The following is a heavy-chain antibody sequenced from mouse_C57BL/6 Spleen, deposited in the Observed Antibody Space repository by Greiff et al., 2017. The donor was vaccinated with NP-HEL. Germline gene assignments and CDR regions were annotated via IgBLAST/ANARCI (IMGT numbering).Heavy chain of an antibody. D-gene: IGHD4-1*01. Sequence: VQLQQSGPELVKPGASVKISCKASGYTFTDYYMNWVKQSHGKSLEWIGDINPNNGGTSYNQKFKGKATLTVDKSSSTAYMELRSLTSEDSAVYYCARTFWDEYFDVWGTGTTVTVSS. J-gene: IGHJ1*03. V-gene: IGHV1-26*01. CDR1: GYTFTDYY. CDR2: INPNNGGT. CDR3: ARTFWDEYFDV.